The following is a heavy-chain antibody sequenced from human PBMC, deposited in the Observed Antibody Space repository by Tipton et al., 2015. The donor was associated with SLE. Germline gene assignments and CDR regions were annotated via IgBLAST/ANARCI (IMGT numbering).Heavy chain of an antibody. V-gene: IGHV3-66*04. CDR2: IYSGGST. CDR3: ARQLYSSYYYMDV. D-gene: IGHD6-13*01. CDR1: GFTVSSNY. Sequence: SLRLSCAASGFTVSSNYMSWVRQAPGKGLEWVSVIYSGGSTYYADSVKGRFTISRDNAKNSLYLQMNSLRAEDTAVYYCARQLYSSYYYMDVWGKGTTVTVSS. J-gene: IGHJ6*03.